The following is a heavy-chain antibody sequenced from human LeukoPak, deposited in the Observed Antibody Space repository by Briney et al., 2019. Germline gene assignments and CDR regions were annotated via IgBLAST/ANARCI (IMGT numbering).Heavy chain of an antibody. Sequence: ASVKVSCKASGGTFSSYAISWVRQAPGHGLEWMGGIIPIFGTANYAQKFQGRVTITADESTSTAYLELSSLRSEDTAVYYCARSPYCSGGSCQSQRYYYYYMDVWGKGTTVTVSS. CDR3: ARSPYCSGGSCQSQRYYYYYMDV. CDR2: IIPIFGTA. J-gene: IGHJ6*03. CDR1: GGTFSSYA. D-gene: IGHD2-15*01. V-gene: IGHV1-69*13.